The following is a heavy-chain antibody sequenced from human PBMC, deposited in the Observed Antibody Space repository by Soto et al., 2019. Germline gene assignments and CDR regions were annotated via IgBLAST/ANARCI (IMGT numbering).Heavy chain of an antibody. CDR1: GFPFDDYA. Sequence: GGSLRLSCAASGFPFDDYAMHWVRQAPGKGLEWVSGISWNSGSIGYADSVKGRFTISRDNAKNSLYLQMNSLRAEDTALYYCAKALGRGWQQLVWFDPWGQGTLVTVSS. CDR3: AKALGRGWQQLVWFDP. V-gene: IGHV3-9*01. J-gene: IGHJ5*02. CDR2: ISWNSGSI. D-gene: IGHD6-13*01.